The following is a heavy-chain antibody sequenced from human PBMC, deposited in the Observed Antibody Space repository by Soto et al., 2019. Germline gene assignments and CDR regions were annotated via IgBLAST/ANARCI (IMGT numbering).Heavy chain of an antibody. CDR1: GYSFTSYW. J-gene: IGHJ6*02. D-gene: IGHD6-13*01. Sequence: PGESLKISCKGSGYSFTSYWISWVRQMPGKGLEWMGRIDPSDSYTNYSPSFQGHVTISADKSISTAYLQWSSLKASDTAMYYCARRYSSRVRDYYYYGMDVWGQGTTVTVSS. CDR2: IDPSDSYT. CDR3: ARRYSSRVRDYYYYGMDV. V-gene: IGHV5-10-1*01.